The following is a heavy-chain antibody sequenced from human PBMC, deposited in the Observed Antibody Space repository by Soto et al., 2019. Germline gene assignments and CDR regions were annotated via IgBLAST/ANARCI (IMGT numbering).Heavy chain of an antibody. J-gene: IGHJ3*02. D-gene: IGHD2-8*01. V-gene: IGHV3-23*01. CDR2: ISGSGGST. CDR1: GFTFSSYA. CDR3: AKSRADIVLMVYALDAFDI. Sequence: GGSLRLSCAASGFTFSSYAMSWVRQAPGKGLEWVSAISGSGGSTYYADSVKGRFTISRDNSKNTLYLHMNSLRAEDTAVYYCAKSRADIVLMVYALDAFDIWGQGTMVTVSS.